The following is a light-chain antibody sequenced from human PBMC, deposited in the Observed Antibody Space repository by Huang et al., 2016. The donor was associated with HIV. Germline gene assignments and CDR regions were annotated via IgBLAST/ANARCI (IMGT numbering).Light chain of an antibody. J-gene: IGKJ4*01. CDR3: QQLSAYPLT. CDR2: ATS. CDR1: QAITNY. V-gene: IGKV1-9*01. Sequence: IQLTQSPSSLSVSVGDRVTITCRASQAITNYLAWYQQKPGKAPKLLIFATSTLQSGVPSRFSGSGSGADFTLSIASLQPEDSATYYCQQLSAYPLTFGGGTKVEI.